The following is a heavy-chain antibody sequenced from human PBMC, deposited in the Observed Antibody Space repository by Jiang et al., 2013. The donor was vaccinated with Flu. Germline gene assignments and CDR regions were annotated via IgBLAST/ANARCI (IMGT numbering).Heavy chain of an antibody. CDR3: ARVQILTTYYYDSSGYKLGWFDP. D-gene: IGHD3-22*01. Sequence: GAEVKKPGESLRISCKGSGYSFTSYWISWVRQMPGKGLEWMGRIDPSDSYTNYSPSFQGHVTISADKSISTAYLQWSSLKASDTAMYYCARVQILTTYYYDSSGYKLGWFDPWGQGTLVTVSS. CDR2: IDPSDSYT. J-gene: IGHJ5*02. CDR1: GYSFTSYW. V-gene: IGHV5-10-1*01.